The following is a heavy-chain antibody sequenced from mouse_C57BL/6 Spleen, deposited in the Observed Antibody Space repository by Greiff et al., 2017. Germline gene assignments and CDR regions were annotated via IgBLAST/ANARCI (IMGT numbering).Heavy chain of an antibody. CDR2: ISSGSSTI. Sequence: EVQLVASGGGLVKPGGSLKLSCAASGFTFSDYGMHWVRQAPEKGLEWVAYISSGSSTIYYADTVKGRFTISRDNAKNTLFLQITSLRSEDTAMYYCARVTTVVARFDYWGQGTTLTVSS. V-gene: IGHV5-17*01. D-gene: IGHD1-1*01. CDR3: ARVTTVVARFDY. CDR1: GFTFSDYG. J-gene: IGHJ2*01.